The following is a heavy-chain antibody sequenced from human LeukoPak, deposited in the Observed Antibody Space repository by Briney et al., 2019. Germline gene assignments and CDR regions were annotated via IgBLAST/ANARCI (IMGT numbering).Heavy chain of an antibody. Sequence: PSETLSLTCTVSGGSISSSSYYWGWIRQPPGKGLEWIGSIYYSGSTYYNPSLKSRVTISVDTSKNQFSLKLSSVTAADTAVYYCARGNPPRYCSGGSCYPKMNWFDPWGQGTLVTVSS. V-gene: IGHV4-39*01. CDR3: ARGNPPRYCSGGSCYPKMNWFDP. J-gene: IGHJ5*02. CDR2: IYYSGST. CDR1: GGSISSSSYY. D-gene: IGHD2-15*01.